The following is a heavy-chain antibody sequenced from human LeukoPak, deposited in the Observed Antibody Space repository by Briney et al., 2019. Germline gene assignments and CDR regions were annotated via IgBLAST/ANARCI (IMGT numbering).Heavy chain of an antibody. V-gene: IGHV3-23*01. CDR3: AKSRSAVAAAGSNY. CDR1: GFTFNNYG. CDR2: ISGSGDNT. Sequence: GGSLRLSCASSGFTFNNYGMSWVRLAPGKGLEWVSGISGSGDNTYYADSVKGRFTISRDSSRDTLYLQMNSLRAEDTAVYYCAKSRSAVAAAGSNYWGQGTLVTVSS. J-gene: IGHJ4*02. D-gene: IGHD6-25*01.